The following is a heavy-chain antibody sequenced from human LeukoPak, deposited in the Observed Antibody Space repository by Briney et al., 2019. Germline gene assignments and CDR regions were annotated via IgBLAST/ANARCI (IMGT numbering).Heavy chain of an antibody. D-gene: IGHD4-17*01. CDR1: GGTFSSYA. V-gene: IGHV1-69*04. Sequence: PGASVKVSCKASGGTFSSYAISWVRQAPGQGLEWMGRIIPILGIANYAQKFQGRVTITADKSTSTAYMELSSLRSEDTAVYYCASLNGDLINFDYWGQGTLVTVSS. J-gene: IGHJ4*02. CDR2: IIPILGIA. CDR3: ASLNGDLINFDY.